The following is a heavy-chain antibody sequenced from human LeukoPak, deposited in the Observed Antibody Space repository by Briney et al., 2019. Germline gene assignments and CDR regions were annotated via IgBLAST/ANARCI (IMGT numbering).Heavy chain of an antibody. Sequence: PGGSLRLSCAASGFTFSSYAMSWDRQAPGKGLEWVSAISGSGGSTYYADSVKGRFTISRDNSKNTLYLQMNSLRAEDTAVYYCAKSPEGYCSGGSCYFDYWGQGTLVTVSS. D-gene: IGHD2-15*01. CDR3: AKSPEGYCSGGSCYFDY. J-gene: IGHJ4*02. V-gene: IGHV3-23*01. CDR2: ISGSGGST. CDR1: GFTFSSYA.